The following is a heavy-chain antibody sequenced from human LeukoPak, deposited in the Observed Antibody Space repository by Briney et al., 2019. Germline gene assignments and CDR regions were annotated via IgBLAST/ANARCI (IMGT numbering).Heavy chain of an antibody. J-gene: IGHJ5*02. V-gene: IGHV4-59*01. D-gene: IGHD6-19*01. Sequence: SSETLSLTCSVSGGSISSDYWSWIRQPPGKGLEWIGYISYSGSTNYNPSLKSRVTISEDTSKNQFSLELNSVTAADTAVYYCAKIPCIAVAGTSSGFDPWGQGTLVTVSS. CDR1: GGSISSDY. CDR2: ISYSGST. CDR3: AKIPCIAVAGTSSGFDP.